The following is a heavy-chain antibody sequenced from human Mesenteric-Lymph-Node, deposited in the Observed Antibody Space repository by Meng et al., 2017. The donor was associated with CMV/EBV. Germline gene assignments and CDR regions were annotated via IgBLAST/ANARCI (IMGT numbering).Heavy chain of an antibody. Sequence: ASVKVSCKASGGTFTSYDINWVRQATGQGLEWMGWMNPNSGNTGYAQKFQGRVTMTRNTSISTAYMELSSLRSEDTAVYYCARGIAAAGRSDNWFDPWGQGTLVTVSS. D-gene: IGHD6-13*01. V-gene: IGHV1-8*01. CDR3: ARGIAAAGRSDNWFDP. CDR1: GGTFTSYD. J-gene: IGHJ5*02. CDR2: MNPNSGNT.